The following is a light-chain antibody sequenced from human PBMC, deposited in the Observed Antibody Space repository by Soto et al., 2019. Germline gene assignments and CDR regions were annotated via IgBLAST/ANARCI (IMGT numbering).Light chain of an antibody. CDR3: QQYNSYDMWT. J-gene: IGKJ1*01. V-gene: IGKV1-5*01. CDR1: HSISKW. CDR2: GAS. Sequence: DIQMTQSPSTLSASVGDRVIITCRASHSISKWLAWYQQKPGKAPKLLIYGASSLESGVPSRFSDSGSGTEFALTISSLETDDFATYYCQQYNSYDMWTFGQGTKMDIK.